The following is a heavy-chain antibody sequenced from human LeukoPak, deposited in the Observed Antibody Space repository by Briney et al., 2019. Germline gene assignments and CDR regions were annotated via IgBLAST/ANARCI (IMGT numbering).Heavy chain of an antibody. Sequence: PGGSLRLSCAASGFTFRNFAMTWVRQVPGRGLEWVSSISDSGVTTHYADSVKGRFTISRDNSKNTLYLQMNSLRAEDTAVYYCAKARYDYYYYYMDVWGKGTTVTVSS. CDR1: GFTFRNFA. CDR2: ISDSGVTT. CDR3: AKARYDYYYYYMDV. V-gene: IGHV3-23*01. D-gene: IGHD3-16*01. J-gene: IGHJ6*03.